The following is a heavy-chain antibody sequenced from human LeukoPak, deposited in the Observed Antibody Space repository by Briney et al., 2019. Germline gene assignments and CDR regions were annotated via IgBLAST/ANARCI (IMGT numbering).Heavy chain of an antibody. Sequence: PGGSLRLSCAASGFTFSSYSMNWVRQAPGKGLEWVSSISSSSSYIYYADSVKGRFTISRDNAKNSLYLQMNSLRAEDTAVYYCASSGAKDPYGMDVWGQGTTVTVSS. CDR2: ISSSSSYI. CDR1: GFTFSSYS. CDR3: ASSGAKDPYGMDV. V-gene: IGHV3-21*01. D-gene: IGHD2-15*01. J-gene: IGHJ6*02.